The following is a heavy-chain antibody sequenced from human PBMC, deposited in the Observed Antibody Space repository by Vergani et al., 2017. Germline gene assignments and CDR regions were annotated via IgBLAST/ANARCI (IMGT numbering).Heavy chain of an antibody. D-gene: IGHD1-1*01. CDR2: IYYSGST. Sequence: QVQLQASGPGLVKPSETLSLTCTVSGGSISSYYWSWIRQPPGKGLEWIGYIYYSGSTNYNPSLKSRVTISVDTSKKQFFLKLSSVTAADTAVYYCARINDPHYYYYMDVWGKGTTVTVSS. CDR1: GGSISSYY. V-gene: IGHV4-59*01. J-gene: IGHJ6*03. CDR3: ARINDPHYYYYMDV.